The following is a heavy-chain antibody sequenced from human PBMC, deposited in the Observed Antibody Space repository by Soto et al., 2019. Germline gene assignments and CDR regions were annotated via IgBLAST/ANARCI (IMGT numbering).Heavy chain of an antibody. CDR3: ARRRYCGVDCYNKFYYGMDV. CDR2: IIPVLGVT. J-gene: IGHJ6*02. D-gene: IGHD2-21*02. CDR1: GSTFSSYT. Sequence: QVQLVQSGAEVRKPGSSVEVSCMASGSTFSSYTVNWVRQAPGQGLEWIGRIIPVLGVTHYARRLQGRVTITADRSRKTAYMELTSLTSEDTAVYYWARRRYCGVDCYNKFYYGMDVWGQGTTVTVSS. V-gene: IGHV1-69*02.